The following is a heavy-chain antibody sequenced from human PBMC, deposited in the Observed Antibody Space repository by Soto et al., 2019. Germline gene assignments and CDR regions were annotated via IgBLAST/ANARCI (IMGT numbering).Heavy chain of an antibody. CDR2: INAGNGNT. V-gene: IGHV1-3*05. Sequence: QVQLVQSGAEEKKPGASVKVSCKASGYTFASYAMHWVRQAPGQRLEWMGWINAGNGNTKYSQKFQGRVTITRDTSASTAYMELSSLRSEDTAVYYCARAGVDTAVRDNWFDPWGQATLVTVSS. D-gene: IGHD2-21*01. CDR3: ARAGVDTAVRDNWFDP. J-gene: IGHJ5*02. CDR1: GYTFASYA.